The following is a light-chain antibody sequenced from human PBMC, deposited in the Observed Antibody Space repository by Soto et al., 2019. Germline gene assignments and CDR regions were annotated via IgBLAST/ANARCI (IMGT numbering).Light chain of an antibody. CDR2: EVS. CDR3: SSYTSSSILV. Sequence: QSALTQPASVSGSPGQSITISCTGTSSDVGGYNYVSWYQQPPGTAPKLMIYEVSNRPSGVPDRFSGSKSGNTASLTISGLQAEDEADYYCSSYTSSSILVFGGGTKLTVL. J-gene: IGLJ2*01. CDR1: SSDVGGYNY. V-gene: IGLV2-14*01.